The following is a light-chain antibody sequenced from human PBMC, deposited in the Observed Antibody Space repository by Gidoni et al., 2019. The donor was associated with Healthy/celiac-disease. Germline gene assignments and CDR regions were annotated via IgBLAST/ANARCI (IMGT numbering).Light chain of an antibody. CDR1: SLRSYY. V-gene: IGLV3-19*01. CDR2: GKN. J-gene: IGLJ2*01. CDR3: NSRDSSGPHVV. Sequence: SSELTQDPAVSLALGQTVRITCQGDSLRSYYASWYKQKPGQAPVLVIYGKNNRPSGIPDRFSGSSSGNTASLTITGAQAEDEADYYCNSRDSSGPHVVFGGGTKLTVL.